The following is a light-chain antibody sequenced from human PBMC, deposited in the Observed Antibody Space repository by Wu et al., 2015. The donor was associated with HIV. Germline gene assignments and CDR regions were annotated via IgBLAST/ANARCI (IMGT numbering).Light chain of an antibody. CDR1: QGISSY. CDR3: QQYYSYPPYT. V-gene: IGKV1-8*01. CDR2: AAS. J-gene: IGKJ2*01. Sequence: AIRMTQSPSSLSASTGDRVTITCRASQGISSYLAWYQQKPGKAPKLLIYAASTLQSGVPSRFSGSGSGTDFTLTISCLQSEDFATYYCQQYYSYPPYTFGQGT.